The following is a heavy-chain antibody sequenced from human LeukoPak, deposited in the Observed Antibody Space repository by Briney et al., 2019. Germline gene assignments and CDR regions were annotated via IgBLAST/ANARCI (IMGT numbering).Heavy chain of an antibody. Sequence: SGPALVKPTQTLTLTCTFSGFSLSTSGMCMSWIRQPPGKALEWLARIDWDDDKYYSTSLKTRLTISKDTSKNQVVLTMTNTDPVDTATYYCARLPIAAAWYYFDYWGQGTLVTVSS. CDR1: GFSLSTSGMC. J-gene: IGHJ4*02. D-gene: IGHD6-13*01. CDR3: ARLPIAAAWYYFDY. V-gene: IGHV2-70*11. CDR2: IDWDDDK.